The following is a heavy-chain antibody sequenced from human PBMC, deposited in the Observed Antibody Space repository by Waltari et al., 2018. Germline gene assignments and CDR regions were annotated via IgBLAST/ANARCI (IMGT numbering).Heavy chain of an antibody. CDR2: IIPSLGIA. D-gene: IGHD3-10*01. CDR3: ARPFYGSGSYLVY. V-gene: IGHV1-69*09. Sequence: QVQLVQSGAEVKKPGSSVKVSCKASGGTFSSYAISWVRQAPGQGLEWMGRIIPSLGIANYAQKFQGRVRITADKATSTGYRELSSLRAEDTAVYYCARPFYGSGSYLVYWGQGTLVTVSS. CDR1: GGTFSSYA. J-gene: IGHJ4*02.